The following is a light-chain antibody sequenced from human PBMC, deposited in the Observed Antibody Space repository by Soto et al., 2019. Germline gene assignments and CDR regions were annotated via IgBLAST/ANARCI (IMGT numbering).Light chain of an antibody. CDR2: GAS. CDR1: QSISSIY. V-gene: IGKV3-20*01. Sequence: VLTQSPGTLSLSPGERATLSCRASQSISSIYLAWYQQKPGQTPGLLIYGASTRATGIPDRFSGSGSGTDFTLTISRLEPEDFAVYYCQQYGSSPGTFGQGTKVEIK. CDR3: QQYGSSPGT. J-gene: IGKJ1*01.